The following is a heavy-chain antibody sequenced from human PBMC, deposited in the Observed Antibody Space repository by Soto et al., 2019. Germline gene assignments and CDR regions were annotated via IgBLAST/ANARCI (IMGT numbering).Heavy chain of an antibody. D-gene: IGHD2-15*01. CDR3: ARRIATGQLDP. CDR1: GYTFTRYT. Sequence: ASVKVSCKASGYTFTRYTMNWVRQAPGQRLEWMGWINPDNGNTKSSQKFQDRVIITRDTSASTAYMDLSSLRSEDTAVYYCARRIATGQLDPWGKGTLVTLSS. J-gene: IGHJ5*02. CDR2: INPDNGNT. V-gene: IGHV1-3*01.